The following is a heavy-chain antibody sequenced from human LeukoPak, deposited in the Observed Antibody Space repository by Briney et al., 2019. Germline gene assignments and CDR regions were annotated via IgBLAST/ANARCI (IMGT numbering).Heavy chain of an antibody. Sequence: GASVKVSCKVSGYTLTELSMHWVRQAPGKGLEGMGGFDPEDGETIYAQKFQGRVTMTEDTSTDTAYMELSSLRSEDTAVYYCATWGYSSGHPEHWGQGTLVTVSS. D-gene: IGHD6-19*01. CDR2: FDPEDGET. J-gene: IGHJ1*01. CDR1: GYTLTELS. CDR3: ATWGYSSGHPEH. V-gene: IGHV1-24*01.